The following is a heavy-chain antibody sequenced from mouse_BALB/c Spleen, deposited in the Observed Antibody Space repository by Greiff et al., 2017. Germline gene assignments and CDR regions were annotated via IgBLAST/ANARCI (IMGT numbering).Heavy chain of an antibody. Sequence: VQLKQSGPELVKPGASVKISCKASGYSFTGYYMHWVKQSHVKSLEWIGRINPYNGATSYNQNFKDKASLTVDKSSSTAYMELHSLTSEDSAVYYCARGELYDYPLYAMGYWGQGTSVTVSS. CDR3: ARGELYDYPLYAMGY. D-gene: IGHD2-4*01. CDR2: INPYNGAT. J-gene: IGHJ4*01. V-gene: IGHV1-31*01. CDR1: GYSFTGYY.